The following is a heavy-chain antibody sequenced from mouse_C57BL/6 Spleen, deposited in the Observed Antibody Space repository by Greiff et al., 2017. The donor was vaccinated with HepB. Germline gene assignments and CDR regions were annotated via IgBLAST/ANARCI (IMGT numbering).Heavy chain of an antibody. Sequence: VQLQQSGAELARPGASVKLSCKASGYTFTSYGISWVKQRTGQGLEWIGEIYPRSGNTYYNEKFKGKATLTADKSSSTAYMELRSLTSDDSAVYFCARNHYYGSNYYAMDYWGQGTSVTVSS. CDR3: ARNHYYGSNYYAMDY. V-gene: IGHV1-81*01. CDR1: GYTFTSYG. D-gene: IGHD1-1*01. CDR2: IYPRSGNT. J-gene: IGHJ4*01.